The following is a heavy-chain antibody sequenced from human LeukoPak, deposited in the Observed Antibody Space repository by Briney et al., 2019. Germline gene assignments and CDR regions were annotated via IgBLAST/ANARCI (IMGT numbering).Heavy chain of an antibody. CDR2: IYYSGST. Sequence: SETLSLTCTVSGGSISSYYWGWIRQPPGKGLEWIGSIYYSGSTYYNPSLKSRVTISVDTSKNQFSLKLSSVTAADTAVYYCARLQQQLVGGNWFDPWGQGTLVTVSS. D-gene: IGHD6-13*01. V-gene: IGHV4-39*01. J-gene: IGHJ5*02. CDR1: GGSISSYY. CDR3: ARLQQQLVGGNWFDP.